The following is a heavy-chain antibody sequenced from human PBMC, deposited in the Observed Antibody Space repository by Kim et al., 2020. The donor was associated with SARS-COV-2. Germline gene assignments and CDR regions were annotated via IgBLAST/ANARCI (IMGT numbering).Heavy chain of an antibody. CDR3: AREDPGAFDV. J-gene: IGHJ3*01. CDR2: IFHSGIS. CDR1: GGSIRSDSHF. Sequence: SETLSLTCTVSGGSIRSDSHFWSWIRHHPVKGLEWIGYIFHSGISFSNPSLESRVTMSIDTSKNQFSLMLRSVTAADTAIYFCAREDPGAFDVWCRGTMVTLSA. V-gene: IGHV4-31*03.